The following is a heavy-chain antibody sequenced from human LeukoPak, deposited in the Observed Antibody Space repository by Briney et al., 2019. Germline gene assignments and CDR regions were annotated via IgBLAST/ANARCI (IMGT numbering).Heavy chain of an antibody. D-gene: IGHD6-13*01. Sequence: TGGSLRLSCAVSGFSFNSYWIHWVRQAPGKGLVWVSRVKSDGSGTNYADSVKGRFTISRDNAKNILYLQMNSLRAEDTALYYCARDTNPYSRATAFDYWGQGTLVAVSS. CDR1: GFSFNSYW. V-gene: IGHV3-74*01. CDR2: VKSDGSGT. CDR3: ARDTNPYSRATAFDY. J-gene: IGHJ4*02.